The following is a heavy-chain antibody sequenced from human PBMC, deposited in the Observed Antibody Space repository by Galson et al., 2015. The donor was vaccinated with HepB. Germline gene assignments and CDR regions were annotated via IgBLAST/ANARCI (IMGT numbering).Heavy chain of an antibody. CDR2: IVVGSGNT. CDR1: GFTFTSSA. V-gene: IGHV1-58*01. J-gene: IGHJ4*02. Sequence: SVKVSCKASGFTFTSSAVQWVRQARGQRLEWIGWIVVGSGNTNYAQKFQERVTITRDMSTSTAYMELSSLRSEDAAVYYCAASKRLGDFDYWGQGTLVTVSS. CDR3: AASKRLGDFDY.